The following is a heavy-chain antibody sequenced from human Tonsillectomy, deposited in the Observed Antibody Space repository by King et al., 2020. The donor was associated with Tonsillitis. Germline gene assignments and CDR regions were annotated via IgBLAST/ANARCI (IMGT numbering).Heavy chain of an antibody. CDR2: ITISTGSI. J-gene: IGHJ4*02. Sequence: VQLVESGGGLVKPGGSLRLSCAASGFTFSSYNMNWVRQAPGKGLEWVSSITISTGSIYYADSVRGRFTISRDAAKSSLFLQLNSLTAEDTAMYYCGVLGGYWGQGTLVTVS. CDR3: GVLGGY. D-gene: IGHD3-16*01. CDR1: GFTFSSYN. V-gene: IGHV3-21*01.